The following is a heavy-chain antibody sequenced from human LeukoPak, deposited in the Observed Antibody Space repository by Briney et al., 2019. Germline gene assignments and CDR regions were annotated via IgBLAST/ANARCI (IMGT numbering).Heavy chain of an antibody. CDR2: ISRRSSTI. CDR1: GFTLSSYS. J-gene: IGHJ4*02. V-gene: IGHV3-48*01. Sequence: GGSLRLSCAASGFTLSSYSMNWVRQAPGKGLEWVSYISRRSSTIYYADSVKGRFTISRDNSKNTLYLQMNSLRAEDTAVYYCARTDGGWYGYWGQGTLVTVSS. D-gene: IGHD6-19*01. CDR3: ARTDGGWYGY.